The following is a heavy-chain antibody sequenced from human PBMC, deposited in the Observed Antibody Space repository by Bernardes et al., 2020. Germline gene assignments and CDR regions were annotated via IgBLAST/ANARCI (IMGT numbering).Heavy chain of an antibody. CDR2: LHHSGST. D-gene: IGHD2-21*01. V-gene: IGHV4-34*01. CDR1: GGSFSSYY. CDR3: ARGVVVIAIQVYCDY. Sequence: SETLSLTCAVSGGSFSSYYWSWIRQPPGKGLEWIGELHHSGSTNYNPSLKSRVTISVDTSKNQFSLKLSYVTSADTAVYYCARGVVVIAIQVYCDYWGQGTLVTGSS. J-gene: IGHJ4*02.